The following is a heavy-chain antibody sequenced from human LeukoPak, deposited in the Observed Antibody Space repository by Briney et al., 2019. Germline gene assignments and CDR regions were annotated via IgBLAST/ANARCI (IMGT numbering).Heavy chain of an antibody. CDR3: ARTSSSWYPYYFDY. Sequence: SETLSLTCAVYGGSLSGSYWSWIRQPPGKGLEWIGEINHSGSANYNPSLKSRVTLSIDKSKNQFSLKLSSVTAADTAVYYCARTSSSWYPYYFDYWGQGTLVTVSS. CDR2: INHSGSA. J-gene: IGHJ4*02. D-gene: IGHD6-13*01. V-gene: IGHV4-34*01. CDR1: GGSLSGSY.